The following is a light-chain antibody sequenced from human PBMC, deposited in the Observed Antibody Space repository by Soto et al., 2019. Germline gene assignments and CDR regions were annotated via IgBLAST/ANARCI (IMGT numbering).Light chain of an antibody. V-gene: IGKV1-27*01. J-gene: IGKJ5*01. Sequence: DIQMTQSPSSLSASVGDRVTITCRASQGISNYLAWYQQIPGKVPKLLISAASTLQSGVPSRFSGSGSGTDFTLTISSLQPEDVATYYCQQRSNSITFGQGTRLEIK. CDR2: AAS. CDR3: QQRSNSIT. CDR1: QGISNY.